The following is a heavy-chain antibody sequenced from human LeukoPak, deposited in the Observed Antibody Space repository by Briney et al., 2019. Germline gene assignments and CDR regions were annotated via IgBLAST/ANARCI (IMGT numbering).Heavy chain of an antibody. Sequence: GGSLRLSCAASGFTFSSYSMNWVRQAPGKGLEWVSSISSSSSYIYYADSVKGRFTISRDNAKNSLYLQMNSLRAEDTAVYYCARPSPIAGSGWIIDYWGQGTLVTVSS. J-gene: IGHJ4*02. D-gene: IGHD6-19*01. CDR2: ISSSSSYI. CDR3: ARPSPIAGSGWIIDY. V-gene: IGHV3-21*01. CDR1: GFTFSSYS.